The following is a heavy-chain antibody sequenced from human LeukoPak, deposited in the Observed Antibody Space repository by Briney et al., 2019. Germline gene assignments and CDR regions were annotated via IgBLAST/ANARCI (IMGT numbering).Heavy chain of an antibody. CDR2: ISSSSSYI. V-gene: IGHV3-21*01. CDR3: ARVYSTIFGVVRNWFDP. D-gene: IGHD3-3*01. CDR1: GFTFSSYS. J-gene: IGHJ5*02. Sequence: PGGSLRLSCAASGFTFSSYSMNWVRQAPGKGLEWVSAISSSSSYIYYADSVKGRFTISRDNAKNSLYLQMNSLRAEDTAVYYCARVYSTIFGVVRNWFDPWGQGTLVTVSS.